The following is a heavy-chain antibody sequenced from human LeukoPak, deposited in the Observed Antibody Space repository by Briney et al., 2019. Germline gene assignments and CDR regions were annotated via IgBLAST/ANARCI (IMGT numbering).Heavy chain of an antibody. CDR1: GGSFSGYY. V-gene: IGHV4-34*01. D-gene: IGHD3-22*01. CDR2: INHSGST. CDR3: ARGLRGRGYDRAVSY. J-gene: IGHJ4*02. Sequence: PSETLSLTCAVYGGSFSGYYWSWIRQPPGKGLEWIGEINHSGSTNYNPSLKSRVTISVDTSKNQFSLKLSSVTAADTAVYYCARGLRGRGYDRAVSYWGQGTLVTVSS.